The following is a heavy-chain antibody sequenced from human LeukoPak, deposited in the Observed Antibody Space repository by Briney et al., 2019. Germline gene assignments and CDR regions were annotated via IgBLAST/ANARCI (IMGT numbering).Heavy chain of an antibody. Sequence: ASVKVSCKVSGYTLTELSMHWVRPAPGKGLEWMGGFDPEDGETIYAQKFQGRVTMTEDTSTDTAYMELSSLRSEDTAVYYCATDISSGFGTKDFWGQGTLVTVSS. J-gene: IGHJ4*02. CDR2: FDPEDGET. CDR3: ATDISSGFGTKDF. D-gene: IGHD6-19*01. V-gene: IGHV1-24*01. CDR1: GYTLTELS.